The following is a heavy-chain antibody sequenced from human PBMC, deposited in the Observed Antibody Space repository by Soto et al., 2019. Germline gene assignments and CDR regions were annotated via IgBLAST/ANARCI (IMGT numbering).Heavy chain of an antibody. D-gene: IGHD2-15*01. V-gene: IGHV4-31*03. CDR3: ARGSGGKHRVYY. Sequence: QVQLQESGPGLVKPSQTLSLTCTVSGGSISSGGYYCSWIRQHPGKGLEWIGYIYYSGSTYYNPSLKSRVNLSVDTSKNQFSLKLSSVTAADAAVYYCARGSGGKHRVYYWGQGTLVTVSS. J-gene: IGHJ4*02. CDR2: IYYSGST. CDR1: GGSISSGGYY.